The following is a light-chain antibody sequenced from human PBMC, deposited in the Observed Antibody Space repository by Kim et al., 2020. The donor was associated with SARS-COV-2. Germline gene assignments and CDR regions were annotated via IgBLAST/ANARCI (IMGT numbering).Light chain of an antibody. Sequence: PGEMATLSCRASQTVRSDYLVWYQQKPGQAPRLLIYGASTRATGIPDRFSGSGSGTDFTLTIGRLEPEDSAVYYCQEYGGAFGGGTKVDIK. CDR3: QEYGGA. CDR2: GAS. V-gene: IGKV3-20*01. J-gene: IGKJ4*01. CDR1: QTVRSDY.